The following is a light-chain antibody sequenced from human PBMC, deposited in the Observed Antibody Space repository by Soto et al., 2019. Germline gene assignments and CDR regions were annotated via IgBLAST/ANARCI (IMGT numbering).Light chain of an antibody. V-gene: IGKV3-15*01. CDR2: GAS. J-gene: IGKJ2*01. CDR1: QSISSN. Sequence: EIVMTQSPATLSVSPGERATLSCRASQSISSNLAWYQQKPGQAPRLLIYGASTRATGIPARFSGSGSGTEFTLTISSLQSEYFAVYYCQQSDNWPYTFGQGTKLEIK. CDR3: QQSDNWPYT.